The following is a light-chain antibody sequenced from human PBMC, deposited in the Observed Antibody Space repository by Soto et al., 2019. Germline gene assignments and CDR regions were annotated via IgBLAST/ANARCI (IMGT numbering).Light chain of an antibody. CDR2: DAS. J-gene: IGKJ3*01. Sequence: EVVLTQSPATLSLSPGERATLSCRASQSISSYLAWYQQKPGQAPRLLIYDASNRATGIPPRFSGSGSGTDFSLTISSLQPEDFAIYYCQQRVHWPPITFGPGTTVDIK. CDR1: QSISSY. V-gene: IGKV3-11*01. CDR3: QQRVHWPPIT.